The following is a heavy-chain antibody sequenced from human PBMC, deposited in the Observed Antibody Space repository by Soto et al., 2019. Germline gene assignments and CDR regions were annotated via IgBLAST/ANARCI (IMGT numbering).Heavy chain of an antibody. V-gene: IGHV3-21*01. CDR3: ARVGESGYCSSTSCYFAGYYYYMDV. J-gene: IGHJ6*03. Sequence: GGSLRLSCAASGFTFSSYSMNWVRQAPGKGLEWVSSISSSSYIYYADSVKGRFTISRDNAKNSLYLQMNSLRAEDTAVYYCARVGESGYCSSTSCYFAGYYYYMDVWGKGTTVTVSS. D-gene: IGHD2-2*01. CDR2: ISSSSYI. CDR1: GFTFSSYS.